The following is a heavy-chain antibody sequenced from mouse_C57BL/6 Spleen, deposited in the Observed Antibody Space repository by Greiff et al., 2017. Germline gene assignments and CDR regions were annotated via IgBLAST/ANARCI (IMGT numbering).Heavy chain of an antibody. Sequence: EVQLQESGPGLVKPSQSLSLTCSVTGYSITSGYYWNWIRQFPGNKLEWMGYISYDGSNNYNPSLKNRISITRDTSKNQFFLKLNSVTTEDTATYYCARVNLGRTGFAYWGQGTLVTVSA. V-gene: IGHV3-6*01. J-gene: IGHJ3*01. CDR1: GYSITSGYY. D-gene: IGHD6-1*01. CDR2: ISYDGSN. CDR3: ARVNLGRTGFAY.